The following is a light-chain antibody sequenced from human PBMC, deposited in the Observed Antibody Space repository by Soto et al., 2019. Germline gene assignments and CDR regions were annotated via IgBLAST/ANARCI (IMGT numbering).Light chain of an antibody. CDR2: FAA. Sequence: QSVLTQPRSVSAAPGKKVTISCSGSSSDIGRNYVSWYQPLPGKAPKLLIYFAALLPSGISDRFSGSRSGTAASLDISGLQSEDEADYYCSDWHDSINAHVFGTGTKVTVL. CDR1: SSDIGRNY. V-gene: IGLV1-36*01. CDR3: SDWHDSINAHV. J-gene: IGLJ1*01.